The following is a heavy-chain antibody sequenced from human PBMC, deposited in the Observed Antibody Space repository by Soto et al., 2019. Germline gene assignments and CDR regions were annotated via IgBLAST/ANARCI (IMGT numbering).Heavy chain of an antibody. CDR1: GGSISSYY. CDR2: IYYSGST. J-gene: IGHJ5*02. CDR3: ARGTTVTQHTDWFDP. V-gene: IGHV4-59*01. Sequence: SETLSLTCTVSGGSISSYYWSWIRQPPGKGLEWIGYIYYSGSTNYNPSLKSRVTISVDTSKNQFSLKLSSVTAADTAVYYCARGTTVTQHTDWFDPWGQGTLVTVSS. D-gene: IGHD4-17*01.